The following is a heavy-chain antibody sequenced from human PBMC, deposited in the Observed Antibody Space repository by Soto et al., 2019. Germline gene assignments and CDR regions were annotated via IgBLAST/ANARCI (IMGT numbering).Heavy chain of an antibody. CDR1: GDSISSGGLS. V-gene: IGHV4-30-2*06. J-gene: IGHJ5*02. CDR2: IYYPGLT. Sequence: QLQLQESGSGLLKPSQTLSLNCSVSGDSISSGGLSWNWRRQSPGRGLEWIGYIYYPGLTYYNPSLKSRVSMSLDTSENQVSLSLSSVTAADSAVYYCARGKRSKTASAGTGWFDPWGPGTLVTVSS. CDR3: ARGKRSKTASAGTGWFDP. D-gene: IGHD6-13*01.